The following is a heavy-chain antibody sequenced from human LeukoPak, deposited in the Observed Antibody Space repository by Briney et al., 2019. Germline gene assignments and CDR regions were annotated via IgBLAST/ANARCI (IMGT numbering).Heavy chain of an antibody. CDR3: AKDIPAAQGVSNWFDP. CDR2: ISYDGSNK. CDR1: GFTVSSNY. J-gene: IGHJ5*02. Sequence: GGSLRLSCAASGFTVSSNYMSWVRQAPGKGLGWVAVISYDGSNKYYADSVKGRFTISRDNSKNTLYLQMNSLRAEDTAVYYCAKDIPAAQGVSNWFDPWGQGTLVTVSS. D-gene: IGHD2-2*01. V-gene: IGHV3-30*18.